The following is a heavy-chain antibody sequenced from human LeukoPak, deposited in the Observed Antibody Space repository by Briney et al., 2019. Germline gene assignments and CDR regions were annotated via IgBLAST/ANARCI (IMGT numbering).Heavy chain of an antibody. V-gene: IGHV1-2*02. CDR2: INANSGDT. J-gene: IGHJ3*02. CDR1: AYSFTGYF. D-gene: IGHD3-10*01. Sequence: ASVTPCCTTSAYSFTGYFFHWIRQAPGQGLEWMGWINANSGDTNYAQQFQGRLTMTRDRSISTVYMELSRLRTDDTAVYYCARDGEVIIKPAASFPHDAFDILFQGTMVIVSS. CDR3: ARDGEVIIKPAASFPHDAFDI.